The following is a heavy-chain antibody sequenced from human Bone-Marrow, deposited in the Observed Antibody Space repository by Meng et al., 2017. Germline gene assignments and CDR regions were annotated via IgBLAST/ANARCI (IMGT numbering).Heavy chain of an antibody. CDR1: GAAISNADYS. CDR2: IYYSGST. V-gene: IGHV4-30-4*08. J-gene: IGHJ4*02. CDR3: ARVGGCSGGSCSHRLFDN. D-gene: IGHD2-15*01. Sequence: QVQLQESGPGRGKPSQTRARTGSVTGAAISNADYSWSWIRQPPGKGLEWIGYIYYSGSTYYNPSLRSRVVISVDTSKNQFSLKLNAVSAADTAVYFCARVGGCSGGSCSHRLFDNWGQGTLVTVSS.